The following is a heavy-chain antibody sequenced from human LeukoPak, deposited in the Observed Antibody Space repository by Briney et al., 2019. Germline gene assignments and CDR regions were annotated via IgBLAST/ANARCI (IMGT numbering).Heavy chain of an antibody. Sequence: GASVTVSCKASGYTFTGYYMHWVRQAPGQGLEWMGWINPNSGGTNYAQKFQGRVTMTRDTSISTAYMELSRLRSDDTAVYYCAREWDDSSGYSDYWGQGTLVTVSS. D-gene: IGHD3-22*01. CDR3: AREWDDSSGYSDY. J-gene: IGHJ4*02. CDR2: INPNSGGT. V-gene: IGHV1-2*02. CDR1: GYTFTGYY.